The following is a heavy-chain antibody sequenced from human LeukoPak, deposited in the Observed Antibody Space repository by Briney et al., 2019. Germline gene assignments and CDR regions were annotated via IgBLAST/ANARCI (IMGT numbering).Heavy chain of an antibody. V-gene: IGHV3-30*04. D-gene: IGHD4-11*01. J-gene: IGHJ4*02. Sequence: PGGTLRLSCAASGFTFSSYAMHWVRKAPPKGLERVAVISYDGSNKYYADSVKGRFTISRDNSKNTLYLQVNSLRGEDTAVYYCARGTTVTWKPCDYWGQGTLVTVSS. CDR2: ISYDGSNK. CDR1: GFTFSSYA. CDR3: ARGTTVTWKPCDY.